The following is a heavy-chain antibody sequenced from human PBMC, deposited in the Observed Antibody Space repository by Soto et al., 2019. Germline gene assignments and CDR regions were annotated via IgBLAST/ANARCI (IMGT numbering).Heavy chain of an antibody. D-gene: IGHD6-13*01. CDR2: IYPGDSDT. Sequence: PGESLKISCKGSGYSFTSYCIGWVRQMPGKGLEWMGIIYPGDSDTRYSPSFQGQVTISADKSISTAYLQWSSLKASDTAMYYCARTPSSSWYDNYFDYWGQGTLVTVSS. CDR1: GYSFTSYC. J-gene: IGHJ4*02. CDR3: ARTPSSSWYDNYFDY. V-gene: IGHV5-51*01.